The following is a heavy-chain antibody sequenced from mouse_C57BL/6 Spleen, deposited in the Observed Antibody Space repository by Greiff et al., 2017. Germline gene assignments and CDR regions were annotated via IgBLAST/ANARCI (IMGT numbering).Heavy chain of an antibody. D-gene: IGHD2-3*01. CDR2: ISSGSSTI. V-gene: IGHV5-17*01. CDR1: GFTFSDYG. Sequence: EVKLVESGGGLVKPGGSLKLSCAASGFTFSDYGMHWVRQAPEKGLEWVAYISSGSSTIYYADTVKGRFTISRDNAKNTLFLQMTSLRSEDTAMYYGARPFYDGYYGCAYWGQGTLVTVSA. J-gene: IGHJ3*01. CDR3: ARPFYDGYYGCAY.